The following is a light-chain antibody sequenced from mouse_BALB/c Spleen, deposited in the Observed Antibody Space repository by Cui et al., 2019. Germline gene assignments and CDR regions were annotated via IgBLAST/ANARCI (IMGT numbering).Light chain of an antibody. J-gene: IGKJ5*01. CDR3: QQWSSNPLT. CDR2: LTS. Sequence: QIVLTQSPALMSASPGEKTPMTCSASSSVSYIYWYQQKARSSPKPWIYLTSNLASGVPARFSGSGSGTSYSLTISSMEAEDAATYYCQQWSSNPLTFGAGTKLELK. CDR1: SSVSY. V-gene: IGKV4-68*01.